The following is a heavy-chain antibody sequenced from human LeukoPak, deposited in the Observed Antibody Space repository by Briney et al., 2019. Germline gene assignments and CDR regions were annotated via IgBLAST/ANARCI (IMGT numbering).Heavy chain of an antibody. CDR1: GFTFSSYA. D-gene: IGHD4-23*01. Sequence: PGGSLRLSCAASGFTFSSYAMSWVRQAPGKGLEWVSAISGSGGSTYYADSVKGRFTISRDNSKNTLYLQMNSLGAEDTAVYYCANSRPGLRWFYYFGYWGQGTLVTVSS. CDR2: ISGSGGST. CDR3: ANSRPGLRWFYYFGY. J-gene: IGHJ4*02. V-gene: IGHV3-23*01.